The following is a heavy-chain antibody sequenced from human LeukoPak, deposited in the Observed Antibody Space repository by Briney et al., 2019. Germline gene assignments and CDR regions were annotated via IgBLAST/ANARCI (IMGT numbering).Heavy chain of an antibody. CDR2: IRSSSSYI. Sequence: GGSLRLSCAASGFTFSTYTMSRVRQAPGKGLEWVSSIRSSSSYIYYADSVEGRFTISRDNAKNSLYLQMNSLRAEDTAAYYCARDHSAGKYGMDVWGQGTTVTVSS. CDR1: GFTFSTYT. CDR3: ARDHSAGKYGMDV. D-gene: IGHD6-13*01. V-gene: IGHV3-21*01. J-gene: IGHJ6*02.